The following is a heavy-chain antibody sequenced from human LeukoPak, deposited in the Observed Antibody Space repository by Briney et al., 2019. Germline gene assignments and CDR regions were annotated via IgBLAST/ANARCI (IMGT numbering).Heavy chain of an antibody. Sequence: PGGSLRLSCAASGFTFDDYGMSWVRQVRGKGLEWVSGINWNAGSTSHTDSVKGRFTISRDNAKNSLYLEMNSLRVEDTALYYCARGNSGSYLRSAFDFWGQGTMVTVSS. V-gene: IGHV3-20*04. J-gene: IGHJ3*01. CDR2: INWNAGST. CDR1: GFTFDDYG. D-gene: IGHD1-26*01. CDR3: ARGNSGSYLRSAFDF.